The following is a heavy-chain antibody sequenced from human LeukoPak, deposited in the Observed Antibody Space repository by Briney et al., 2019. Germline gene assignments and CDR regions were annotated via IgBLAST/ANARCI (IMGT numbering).Heavy chain of an antibody. CDR1: GFMFIVYG. Sequence: GASLRLSGVGSGFMFIVYGMHSVRQAPGNGLEWVAVIWNDGSNKYYADSVKGRFTIARDNSKNTLYLQMNSLRAEDTAVYSCARASGPFDYWGQGTLVTVSS. CDR3: ARASGPFDY. D-gene: IGHD3-10*01. CDR2: IWNDGSNK. J-gene: IGHJ4*02. V-gene: IGHV3-33*01.